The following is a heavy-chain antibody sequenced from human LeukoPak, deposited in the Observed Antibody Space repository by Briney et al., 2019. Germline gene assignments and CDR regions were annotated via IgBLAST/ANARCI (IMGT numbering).Heavy chain of an antibody. Sequence: SETLSLTCTVSGDTISSSSYHWVWIRQPPGQGLEWIGSIYYDGHTYDNPSLKSRVTISIDTSNNEFSLKVKSVTAADTAVYFCARGLQFESFYYYYMDVWGKGTTVAVSS. D-gene: IGHD4-11*01. CDR1: GDTISSSSYH. J-gene: IGHJ6*03. CDR2: IYYDGHT. CDR3: ARGLQFESFYYYYMDV. V-gene: IGHV4-39*07.